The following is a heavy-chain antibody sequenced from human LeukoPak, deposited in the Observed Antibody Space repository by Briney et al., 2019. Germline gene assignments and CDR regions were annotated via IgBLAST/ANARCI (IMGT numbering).Heavy chain of an antibody. D-gene: IGHD3-22*01. Sequence: PGGSLRLSCAASGFTFSSYAMSWVRQAPGKGLEWVAVISYDGSNKYYADSVKGRFTISRDNSKNTLYLQMNSLRAEDTAVYYCAKGLPLVDYDSTNFDYWGQGTLVTVSS. CDR1: GFTFSSYA. CDR2: ISYDGSNK. V-gene: IGHV3-30*18. CDR3: AKGLPLVDYDSTNFDY. J-gene: IGHJ4*02.